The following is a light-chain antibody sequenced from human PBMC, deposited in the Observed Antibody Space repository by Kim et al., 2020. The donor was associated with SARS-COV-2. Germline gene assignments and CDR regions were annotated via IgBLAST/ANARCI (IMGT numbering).Light chain of an antibody. CDR3: QQSYNIPQT. V-gene: IGKV1-39*01. CDR1: QSISRY. CDR2: GAS. J-gene: IGKJ2*01. Sequence: SASLGDRVTITCRASQSISRYLNWYQQKAGRPPTVLIYGASTLHSGVSSRFSGSGSGTYFTLTITSLQPEDVATYFCQQSYNIPQTFGQGTKLEI.